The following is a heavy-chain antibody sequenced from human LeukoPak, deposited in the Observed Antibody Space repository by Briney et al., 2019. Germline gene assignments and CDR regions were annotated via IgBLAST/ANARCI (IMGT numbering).Heavy chain of an antibody. CDR1: GYTFTSYY. V-gene: IGHV1-46*01. D-gene: IGHD3-22*01. Sequence: ASVKVSCKASGYTFTSYYMHWVRQAPGQGLEWMGIINPSGGSTSYAQKFQGRVTMTRDMSTSTVYMELSSLRSEDTAVYYCARVMTSLSSGQDTRPHQYFDYWGQGTLVTVSS. CDR2: INPSGGST. CDR3: ARVMTSLSSGQDTRPHQYFDY. J-gene: IGHJ4*02.